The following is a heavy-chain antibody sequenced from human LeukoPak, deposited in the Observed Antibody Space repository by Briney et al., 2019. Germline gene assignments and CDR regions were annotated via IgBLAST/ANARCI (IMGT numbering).Heavy chain of an antibody. CDR3: AREAARPQIDAFDI. D-gene: IGHD6-25*01. Sequence: GGSLRLSCAASGFTFSSYGMSWVRQAPGKGLEWVSGISDSGDSTHYADSVKGRFTISRDNSKNMLYLQMNSLRAEDTAVYYCAREAARPQIDAFDIWGQGTMVTVSS. J-gene: IGHJ3*02. CDR2: ISDSGDST. CDR1: GFTFSSYG. V-gene: IGHV3-23*01.